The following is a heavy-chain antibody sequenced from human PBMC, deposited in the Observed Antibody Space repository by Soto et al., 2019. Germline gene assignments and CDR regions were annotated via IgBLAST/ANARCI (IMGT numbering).Heavy chain of an antibody. CDR1: GFTFSNAG. CDR2: VKSKNDGGTT. V-gene: IGHV3-15*07. D-gene: IGHD3-22*01. Sequence: PGGSLRLSCAASGFTFSNAGSNWVRQETGKGLEWVGRVKSKNDGGTTDFAAPVKGRFAISRDDSKNMVYLEMNSLQTEDTAIYYCTTDSYITSIIVRFDYWGHGTLVTVSS. CDR3: TTDSYITSIIVRFDY. J-gene: IGHJ4*01.